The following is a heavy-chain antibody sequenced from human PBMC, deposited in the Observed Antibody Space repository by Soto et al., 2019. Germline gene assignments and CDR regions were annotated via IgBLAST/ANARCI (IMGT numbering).Heavy chain of an antibody. CDR1: GFTFKSYG. CDR2: TWYDVSNK. Sequence: QVQLVESGGGVVQPGRSLRLSCAVSGFTFKSYGMHWVRQAPGKGLEWVALTWYDVSNKFYIDSVKGRFSISRDNSKNPLYLQMYSVRVEDTAVYYCARDRGYCSGGGDGCSLRLVFDVWGQGTRVTVSA. J-gene: IGHJ3*01. D-gene: IGHD2-15*01. V-gene: IGHV3-33*01. CDR3: ARDRGYCSGGGDGCSLRLVFDV.